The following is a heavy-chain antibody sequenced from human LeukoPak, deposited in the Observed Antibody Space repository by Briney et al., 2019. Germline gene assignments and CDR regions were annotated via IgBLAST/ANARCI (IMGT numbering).Heavy chain of an antibody. CDR2: MNPNSGNT. CDR3: ARVGSRGIAARPHFDY. J-gene: IGHJ4*02. CDR1: GYTFTSYD. V-gene: IGHV1-8*01. D-gene: IGHD6-6*01. Sequence: ASVKVSCKASGYTFTSYDINWVRQATGQGLEWMGWMNPNSGNTGYAQKFQGRVTMTRNTSISTAYMELSSLRSEDTAVYYCARVGSRGIAARPHFDYWGQGTLVTVSS.